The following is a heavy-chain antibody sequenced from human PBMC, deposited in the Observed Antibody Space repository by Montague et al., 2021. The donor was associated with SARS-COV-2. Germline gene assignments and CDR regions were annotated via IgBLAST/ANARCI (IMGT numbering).Heavy chain of an antibody. Sequence: SETLSLTCTVSNGSITDYFWNWIRQPPTKGLEWIGFFSTTGSTSYNPSLKSRVTFPVDTSKNQFSLKLTSVTAAGTAVYYCAGGRGLLLDYWGQGSLVTVSS. CDR3: AGGRGLLLDY. J-gene: IGHJ4*02. CDR1: NGSITDYF. D-gene: IGHD3-16*01. CDR2: FSTTGST. V-gene: IGHV4-4*08.